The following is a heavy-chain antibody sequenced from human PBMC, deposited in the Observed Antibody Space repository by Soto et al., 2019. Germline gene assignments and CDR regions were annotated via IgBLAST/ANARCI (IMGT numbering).Heavy chain of an antibody. CDR2: IYYSGNP. V-gene: IGHV4-59*01. CDR3: ARGGMGPLFEALDY. J-gene: IGHJ4*02. Sequence: SETLSLTCTVSCGSISSYYWYWIRQPPGKGLEWIACIYYSGNPYYNPSLKIRVTISVDTSKNQFSLKLSSVTAAETAVYYCARGGMGPLFEALDYWGQGTLVPVSS. D-gene: IGHD2-8*01. CDR1: CGSISSYY.